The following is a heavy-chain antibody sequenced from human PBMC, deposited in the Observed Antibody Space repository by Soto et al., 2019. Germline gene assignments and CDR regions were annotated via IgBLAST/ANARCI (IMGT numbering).Heavy chain of an antibody. CDR2: IYYSGST. D-gene: IGHD3-22*01. Sequence: SETLSLTCTVSGGSISSGDYYWSWIGQPPGKGLEWIGYIYYSGSTYYNPSLKSRVTISVDTSKNQFSLKLSSVTAADTAVYYCAGSRDSGYYYVSQLGYYGMDVWGQGTTVTVSS. J-gene: IGHJ6*02. V-gene: IGHV4-30-4*01. CDR1: GGSISSGDYY. CDR3: AGSRDSGYYYVSQLGYYGMDV.